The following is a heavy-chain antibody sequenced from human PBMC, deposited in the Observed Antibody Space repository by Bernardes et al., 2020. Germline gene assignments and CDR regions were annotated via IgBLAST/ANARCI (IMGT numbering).Heavy chain of an antibody. J-gene: IGHJ4*02. Sequence: ASVEVSCKASGYTFTGYYMHWVRQAPGQGLEWMGRINPNSGGTNYAQKFQGRVTMTRDTSISTAYMELSRLRSDDTAVYYCARVPRAAAGKLHFDYWGQGTLVTVSS. D-gene: IGHD6-13*01. CDR2: INPNSGGT. V-gene: IGHV1-2*06. CDR3: ARVPRAAAGKLHFDY. CDR1: GYTFTGYY.